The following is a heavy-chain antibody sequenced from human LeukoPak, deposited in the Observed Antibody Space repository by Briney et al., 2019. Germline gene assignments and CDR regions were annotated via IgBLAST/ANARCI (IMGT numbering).Heavy chain of an antibody. D-gene: IGHD5-12*01. CDR2: IYYSGST. CDR1: VDSISTSGYY. J-gene: IGHJ4*02. Sequence: SETLSLTCTVSVDSISTSGYYWGWIRQPPGKGLEWIGRIYYSGSTYYNPSLKSRVTISVETSKNHFSLKLSSVTAADTAVYYCARLVATGGYFDYWGQGTLVTVSS. V-gene: IGHV4-39*02. CDR3: ARLVATGGYFDY.